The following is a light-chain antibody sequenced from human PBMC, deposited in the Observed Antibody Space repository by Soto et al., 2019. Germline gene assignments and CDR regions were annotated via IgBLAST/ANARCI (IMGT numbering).Light chain of an antibody. J-gene: IGKJ5*01. Sequence: DIQMTQAPSTLSASVGDRVTITCRASQNILKWVAWYQQKPGQPPKLLIYWASTRESGVPDRFSGSGSGTDFTLTISSLQAEDVAVYYCRQYYSTPITFGQGTRLEIK. CDR3: RQYYSTPIT. CDR2: WAS. V-gene: IGKV4-1*01. CDR1: QNILKW.